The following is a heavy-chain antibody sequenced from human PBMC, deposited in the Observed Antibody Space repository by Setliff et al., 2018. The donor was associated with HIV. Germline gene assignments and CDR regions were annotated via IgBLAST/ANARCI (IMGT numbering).Heavy chain of an antibody. J-gene: IGHJ3*02. D-gene: IGHD1-7*01. V-gene: IGHV1-69*13. CDR2: IIPIFGTT. Sequence: SVKVSCKASGGTFSSYAINWVRQAPGQGLEWMGGIIPIFGTTNFAQKFQGRVTITADESTSTAYIELSSLRSEDTAVYYCAADPQTGTTSYDAFDIWGQGTVVTVSS. CDR3: AADPQTGTTSYDAFDI. CDR1: GGTFSSYA.